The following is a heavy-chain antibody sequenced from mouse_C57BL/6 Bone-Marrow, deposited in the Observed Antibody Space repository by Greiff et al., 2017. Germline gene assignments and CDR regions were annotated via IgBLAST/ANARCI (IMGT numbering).Heavy chain of an antibody. CDR1: GFTFSNYW. D-gene: IGHD2-4*01. CDR3: TGYYDYDGY. V-gene: IGHV6-3*01. CDR2: IRLKSDNYAT. Sequence: EVQGVESGGGLVQPGGSMKLSCVASGFTFSNYWMNWVRQSPETGLEWVAQIRLKSDNYATHYAESVKGRFTISRDDSKSIVYLQMNNLRAEDTVIYYCTGYYDYDGYWGQGTTLTVSS. J-gene: IGHJ2*01.